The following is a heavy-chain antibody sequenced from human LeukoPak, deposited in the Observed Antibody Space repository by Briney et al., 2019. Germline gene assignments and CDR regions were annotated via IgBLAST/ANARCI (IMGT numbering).Heavy chain of an antibody. J-gene: IGHJ3*02. CDR3: AITYGDYVLSGAFDI. V-gene: IGHV3-30*02. CDR2: IRYDGSNK. D-gene: IGHD4-17*01. Sequence: GGSLRLSCAASGFTFSSYGMHWVRQAPGKGLEWVAFIRYDGSNKYYADSVKGRFTISRDNSKNTLYLQMNSLRAEDTAVYYCAITYGDYVLSGAFDIWGQGTMVTVSS. CDR1: GFTFSSYG.